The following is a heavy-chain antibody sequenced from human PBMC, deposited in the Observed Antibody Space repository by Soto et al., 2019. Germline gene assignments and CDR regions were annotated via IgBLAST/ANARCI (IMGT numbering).Heavy chain of an antibody. CDR1: WIPFHGLS. CDR2: IRSNADSFAT. CDR3: VRHEVTTRGIDH. V-gene: IGHV3-73*01. Sequence: GSPRPPRAAPWIPFHGLSMPRVPPASGKGQEWVGRIRSNADSFATAYAASVKGRFAISRDDSKNTAYLQMNSLKTEDTAVYYCVRHEVTTRGIDHWGQGT. D-gene: IGHD4-17*01. J-gene: IGHJ4*02.